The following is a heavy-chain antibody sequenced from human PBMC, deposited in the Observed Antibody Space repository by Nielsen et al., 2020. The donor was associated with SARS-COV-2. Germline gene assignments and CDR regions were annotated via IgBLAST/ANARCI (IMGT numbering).Heavy chain of an antibody. CDR3: ARDRGLGREGATYYYYAMDV. V-gene: IGHV4-30-4*01. D-gene: IGHD1-26*01. J-gene: IGHJ6*02. Sequence: QAPGKGLEWIGYIYYSGSTYYNPSLKSRVTISVETSKSQFSLKLSSVTAADTAVYYCARDRGLGREGATYYYYAMDVWGQGTTVTVSS. CDR2: IYYSGST.